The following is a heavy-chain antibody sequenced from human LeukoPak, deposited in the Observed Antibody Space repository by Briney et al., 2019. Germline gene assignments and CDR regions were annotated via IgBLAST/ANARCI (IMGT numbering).Heavy chain of an antibody. Sequence: PGGSLRLSCAASGFTISGHWMHWVRQAPGKGLVWVSHIKSDGSITDYADSVKGRFTISRDNAKNMLYLQMDSLRVEDTAVYYCANFPDSGYEYFDHWGQGTLLTVSS. CDR1: GFTISGHW. CDR3: ANFPDSGYEYFDH. D-gene: IGHD5-12*01. J-gene: IGHJ4*02. CDR2: IKSDGSIT. V-gene: IGHV3-74*01.